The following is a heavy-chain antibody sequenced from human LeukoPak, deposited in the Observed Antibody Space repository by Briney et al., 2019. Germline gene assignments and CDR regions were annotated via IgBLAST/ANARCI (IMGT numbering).Heavy chain of an antibody. V-gene: IGHV4-59*01. CDR2: IYYSGST. D-gene: IGHD3-10*01. Sequence: SETLSLTCTVSGGSISSYYWSWLRQPPGKGLEWIGYIYYSGSTNYNPSLKSRVTISVDTSKNQFSLKLSSVTAADTAVHYCARVGGSGNYYYYGMDVWGQGTTVTVSS. CDR3: ARVGGSGNYYYYGMDV. J-gene: IGHJ6*02. CDR1: GGSISSYY.